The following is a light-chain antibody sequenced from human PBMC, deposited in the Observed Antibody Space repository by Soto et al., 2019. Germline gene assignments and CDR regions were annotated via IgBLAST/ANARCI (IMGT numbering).Light chain of an antibody. CDR3: QQSYSTPWT. J-gene: IGKJ1*01. CDR2: AAS. CDR1: QSISTY. V-gene: IGKV1-39*01. Sequence: DIQMTQSPSSLSASVGDRVTITCRASQSISTYLNWYHQKPGKAPKLLIYAASSLQSGVPSRFSGGGSATDFTLTISSLQPEDFATYYCQQSYSTPWTFGQGTKVEVK.